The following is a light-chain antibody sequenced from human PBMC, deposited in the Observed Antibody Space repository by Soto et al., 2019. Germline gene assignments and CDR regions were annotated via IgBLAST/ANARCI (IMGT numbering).Light chain of an antibody. CDR2: VNT. Sequence: SVLTQPPSVSGAPGQWVTISCTGSSSNIGAIYGVHWYQQLPGTAPKLLIYVNTNRPSGVPDRFSASKSGTSASLAITGLQAEDEADYYCQSYDDSLSAFVFGTGTKVTVL. CDR3: QSYDDSLSAFV. J-gene: IGLJ1*01. CDR1: SSNIGAIYG. V-gene: IGLV1-40*01.